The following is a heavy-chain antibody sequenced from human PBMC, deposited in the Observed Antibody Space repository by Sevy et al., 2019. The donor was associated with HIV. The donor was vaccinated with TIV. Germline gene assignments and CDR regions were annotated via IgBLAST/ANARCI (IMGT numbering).Heavy chain of an antibody. D-gene: IGHD6-19*01. CDR3: TTGIAEACKGELDY. J-gene: IGHJ4*02. CDR1: GFTFRNAW. CDR2: IKSKNDGETT. V-gene: IGHV3-15*01. Sequence: GGSLRLSCAASGFTFRNAWMNWVRQAPGKGLEWVGHIKSKNDGETTDYVAPVKGRFTISRDDSKNTHYLQMNSLKIEDTAVYYWTTGIAEACKGELDYWGQGTLVTVSS.